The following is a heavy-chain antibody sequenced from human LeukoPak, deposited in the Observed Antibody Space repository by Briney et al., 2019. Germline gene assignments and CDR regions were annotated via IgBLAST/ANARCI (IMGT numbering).Heavy chain of an antibody. CDR2: IYPGDSES. J-gene: IGHJ5*02. CDR3: ARCAAGNLHH. CDR1: ENIFSSNW. D-gene: IGHD2-15*01. V-gene: IGHV5-51*01. Sequence: GESLKISCKGSENIFSSNWIGWVRQRPGEGLEWMGIIYPGDSESRYSPSFQGQVTFSADKSINTAFLKWRSLKASDTAIYYCARCAAGNLHHWGQGTLVSVSS.